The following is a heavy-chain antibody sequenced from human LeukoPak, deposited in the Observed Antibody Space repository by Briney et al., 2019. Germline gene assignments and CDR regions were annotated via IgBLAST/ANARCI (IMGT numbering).Heavy chain of an antibody. CDR2: IKQDGSEK. CDR3: ARVDLTIFGVVIPYYYYYMVV. J-gene: IGHJ6*03. D-gene: IGHD3-3*01. Sequence: PGGSLRLSCAASGFTFSSYWMSWVRQAPGKGLEWVANIKQDGSEKYYVDSVKGRFTISKDNAKNSLYLQMNSLRAEDTAVYYCARVDLTIFGVVIPYYYYYMVVWGKGTTVTVSS. CDR1: GFTFSSYW. V-gene: IGHV3-7*01.